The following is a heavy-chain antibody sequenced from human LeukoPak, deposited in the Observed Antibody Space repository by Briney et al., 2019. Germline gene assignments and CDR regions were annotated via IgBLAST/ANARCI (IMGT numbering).Heavy chain of an antibody. CDR1: GFTVSAHY. CDR3: ARGRPHGNDY. V-gene: IGHV3-53*01. D-gene: IGHD4-23*01. Sequence: PGGSLRLSCAVSGFTVSAHYMSWVRQAPGKGLECVSFLYTGGDTYYADSVKGRFTISRDNPKNTLYLQMNSLRVEDTAVYYCARGRPHGNDYWGQGTLVTVSS. CDR2: LYTGGDT. J-gene: IGHJ4*02.